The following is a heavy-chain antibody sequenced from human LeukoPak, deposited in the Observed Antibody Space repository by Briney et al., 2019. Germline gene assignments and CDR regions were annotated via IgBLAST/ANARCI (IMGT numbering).Heavy chain of an antibody. Sequence: QPGGSLRLSCAASGFTFSSFAMSWVRQAPGKGLEWVSTVSSTGLSTYYPDSVKGQFTISKDNSKNTLYLQMNSLRVEDTAVYYCAKVPRAYCSSTSCHDYFDYWGQGSLVTVSS. J-gene: IGHJ4*02. D-gene: IGHD2-2*01. CDR2: VSSTGLST. CDR1: GFTFSSFA. V-gene: IGHV3-23*01. CDR3: AKVPRAYCSSTSCHDYFDY.